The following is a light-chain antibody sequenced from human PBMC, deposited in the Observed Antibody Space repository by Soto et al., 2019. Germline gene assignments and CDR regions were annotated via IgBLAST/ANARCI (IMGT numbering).Light chain of an antibody. CDR3: EYYGTSIT. CDR2: GTS. CDR1: QSISNNH. V-gene: IGKV3-20*01. Sequence: EIVLTQSPGTLSLSPGERVTLSYRASQSISNNHLAWYQQKHGEAPRLLIHGTSNRATGIPDRFSGSGSGTDFTLTFSRLEPEDFAVYYCEYYGTSITFGGGTKVDIK. J-gene: IGKJ4*01.